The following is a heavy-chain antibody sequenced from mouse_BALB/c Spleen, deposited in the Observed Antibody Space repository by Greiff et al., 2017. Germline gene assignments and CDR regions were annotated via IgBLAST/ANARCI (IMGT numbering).Heavy chain of an antibody. Sequence: QVQLQQSGAELVRPGTSVKVSCKASGYAFTNYLIEWVKQRPGQGLEWIGVINPGSGGTNYNEKFKGKATLTADKSSSTAYMQLSSLTSDDSAVYFCARSTMITYYFDYWGQGTTLTVSS. D-gene: IGHD2-4*01. V-gene: IGHV1-54*01. CDR2: INPGSGGT. J-gene: IGHJ2*01. CDR3: ARSTMITYYFDY. CDR1: GYAFTNYL.